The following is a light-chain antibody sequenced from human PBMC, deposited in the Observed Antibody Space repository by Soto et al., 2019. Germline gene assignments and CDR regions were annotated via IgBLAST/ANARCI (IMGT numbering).Light chain of an antibody. J-gene: IGKJ1*01. V-gene: IGKV3-20*01. CDR2: GAS. Sequence: EIVLTQSPGTLSLSPGERATLSCRASQTVSNNYLAWYQQKPGQAPRLLIYGASSRATCIPGRFSGSGYGTGFPLTIGRLEPEDCAVYYCQRYGSSSWPFGKGTKVEIK. CDR1: QTVSNNY. CDR3: QRYGSSSWP.